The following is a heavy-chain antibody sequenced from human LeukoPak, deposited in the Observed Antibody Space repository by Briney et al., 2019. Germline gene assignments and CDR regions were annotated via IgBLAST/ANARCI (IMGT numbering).Heavy chain of an antibody. CDR2: INPNSGGT. CDR1: GYTFTGYY. Sequence: ASVKVSCKASGYTFTGYYIHWVRQAPGQGLEWMGRINPNSGGTNDAQKFQGRVTMTTDTSISTAYMELSRLRSDDTAVYYCARGGWSGYSYGSEPEKYFDCWGQGTLVTVSS. CDR3: ARGGWSGYSYGSEPEKYFDC. D-gene: IGHD5-18*01. V-gene: IGHV1-2*06. J-gene: IGHJ4*02.